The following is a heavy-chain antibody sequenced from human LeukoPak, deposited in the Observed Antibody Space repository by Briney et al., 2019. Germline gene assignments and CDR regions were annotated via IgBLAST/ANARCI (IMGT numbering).Heavy chain of an antibody. CDR1: GYTFTGYH. D-gene: IGHD2-2*01. CDR2: INPNSGDT. CDR3: ARDYCSSTSCLFDY. J-gene: IGHJ4*02. Sequence: ASVKVSCKASGYTFTGYHMHWVRQAPGQGLEWMGRINPNSGDTNYAQNFQGRVTMTRDTSVSTAYMELSRLRSDDTAVYYCARDYCSSTSCLFDYWGQGTLVTVSS. V-gene: IGHV1-2*06.